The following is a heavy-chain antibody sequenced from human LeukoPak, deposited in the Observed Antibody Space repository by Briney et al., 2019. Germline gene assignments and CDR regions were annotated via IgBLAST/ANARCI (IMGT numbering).Heavy chain of an antibody. V-gene: IGHV3-23*01. D-gene: IGHD1-26*01. CDR2: ISRSGGST. CDR1: GSFTFSNFA. J-gene: IGHJ4*02. Sequence: GGSLRLSCAASGSFTFSNFAMNWVRQAPGKGLEWVSAISRSGGSTYYADSVKGRFTISRDNSKNTLYLQMNSLRAEDTAVYYCAKIGTYSGSYKGDYWGQGTLVTVSS. CDR3: AKIGTYSGSYKGDY.